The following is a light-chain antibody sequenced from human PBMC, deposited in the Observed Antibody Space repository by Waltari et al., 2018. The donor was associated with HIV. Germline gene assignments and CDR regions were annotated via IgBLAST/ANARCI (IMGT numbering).Light chain of an antibody. J-gene: IGLJ1*01. CDR3: CSYGGSHTYYV. V-gene: IGLV2-11*01. CDR2: DIT. Sequence: QSVLTQPRSVAGSLGQSVTITCTGTTSDLGGYDYVSWYQTHPDKAPKRIIYDITHRHARGPDRFSSSKSGTTASLTISDLRAEDEAQYYCCSYGGSHTYYVFGTGTMVTV. CDR1: TSDLGGYDY.